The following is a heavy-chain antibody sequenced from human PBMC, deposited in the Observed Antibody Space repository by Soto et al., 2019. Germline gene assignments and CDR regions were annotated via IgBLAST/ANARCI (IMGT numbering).Heavy chain of an antibody. V-gene: IGHV3-72*01. Sequence: GGSLRLSCAASGFTLSDHYMDCVRQAPGKGLEGVARSRNKHHIYTTEYAASVKGRFTISRDDSKNSLYLQMSSLTAEDTAVYYCARGHWSFDYWGQGTVVTVSS. D-gene: IGHD2-8*02. CDR1: GFTLSDHY. CDR3: ARGHWSFDY. CDR2: SRNKHHIYTT. J-gene: IGHJ4*02.